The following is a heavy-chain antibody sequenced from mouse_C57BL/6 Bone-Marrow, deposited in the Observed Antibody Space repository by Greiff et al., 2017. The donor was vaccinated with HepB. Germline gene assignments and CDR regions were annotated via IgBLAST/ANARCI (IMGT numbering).Heavy chain of an antibody. CDR2: ISSGSSTI. V-gene: IGHV5-17*01. D-gene: IGHD1-1*01. Sequence: EVKVEESGGGLVKPGGSLKLSCAASGFTFSDYGMHWVRQAPEKGLEWVAYISSGSSTIYYADTVKGRFTISRDNAKNTLFLQMTSLRSEDTAMYYCARTHYYGSSYAMDYWGQGTSVTVSS. CDR1: GFTFSDYG. J-gene: IGHJ4*01. CDR3: ARTHYYGSSYAMDY.